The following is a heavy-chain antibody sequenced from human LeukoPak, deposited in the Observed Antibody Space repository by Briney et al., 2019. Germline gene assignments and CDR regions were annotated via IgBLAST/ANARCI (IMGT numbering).Heavy chain of an antibody. Sequence: GGSLRLSCAASGFTVSTNYVSWVRQAPGKGLEWVSVIYSSGSTYYADSVKGRFTVSRHNYKNTLYLQMNSLRVEDTAVYYCAREEGPLDYWGQGTLVTVSS. CDR2: IYSSGST. CDR1: GFTVSTNY. J-gene: IGHJ4*02. V-gene: IGHV3-53*04. CDR3: AREEGPLDY.